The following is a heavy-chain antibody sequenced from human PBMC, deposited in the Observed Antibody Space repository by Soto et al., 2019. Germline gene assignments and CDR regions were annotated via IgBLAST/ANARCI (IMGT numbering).Heavy chain of an antibody. CDR1: GGSISSYY. CDR2: MYYSGST. D-gene: IGHD3-22*01. J-gene: IGHJ4*02. CDR3: GGKNYDSSGYFDY. V-gene: IGHV4-59*01. Sequence: SETLSLTCTVSGGSISSYYWSWIRQPPGKGLEWIGYMYYSGSTNYNPSLKSRVTISVDTSKNQFSLKLSSVTAADTAVYYCGGKNYDSSGYFDYWGQGTLATVSS.